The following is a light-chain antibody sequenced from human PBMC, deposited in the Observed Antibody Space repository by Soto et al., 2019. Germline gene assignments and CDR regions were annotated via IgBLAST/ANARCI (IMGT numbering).Light chain of an antibody. CDR2: DAS. J-gene: IGKJ5*01. CDR1: QDIRKY. CDR3: QQYYTLPMT. V-gene: IGKV1-33*01. Sequence: DIQMNQSPSSLSASVGDRVTITCQASQDIRKYLNWYQQKPGKAPNILIYDASNLETGVTSRFSGSGSGTDFTFTISGLQPEDIGTYYCQQYYTLPMTFGQGTRLEIK.